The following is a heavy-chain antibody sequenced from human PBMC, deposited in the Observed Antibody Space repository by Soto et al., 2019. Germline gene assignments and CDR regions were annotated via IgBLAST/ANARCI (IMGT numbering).Heavy chain of an antibody. Sequence: QVQLVQSGAEVKKPGTSVKVSCEASGYTFTSYYMHWVRQAPGQGLEWMGIINPSGGSTSYAQKFQGRVTMTRDTSTSTVYMELSSLRSEDTAVYYCARDRTTVGYGDYWGQGTLVTVSS. V-gene: IGHV1-46*01. CDR1: GYTFTSYY. CDR2: INPSGGST. J-gene: IGHJ4*02. CDR3: ARDRTTVGYGDY. D-gene: IGHD4-17*01.